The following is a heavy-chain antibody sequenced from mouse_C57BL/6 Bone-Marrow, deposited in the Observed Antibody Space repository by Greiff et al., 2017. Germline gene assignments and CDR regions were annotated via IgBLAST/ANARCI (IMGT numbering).Heavy chain of an antibody. CDR2: INPNYGTT. D-gene: IGHD2-3*01. J-gene: IGHJ2*01. Sequence: SGYSFTDYNMNWVKQSNGKSLEWIGVINPNYGTTSYNQKFKGKATLTVDQSSSTAYMQLNSLTSEVSAVYYCARWGWLPLDYWGQGTTLTVSS. CDR1: GYSFTDYN. V-gene: IGHV1-39*01. CDR3: ARWGWLPLDY.